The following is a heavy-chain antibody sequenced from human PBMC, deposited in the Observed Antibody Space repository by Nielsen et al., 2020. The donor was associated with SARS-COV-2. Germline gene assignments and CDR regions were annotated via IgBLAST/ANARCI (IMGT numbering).Heavy chain of an antibody. CDR3: ARSVGYSSSWPKYYYHYMDV. CDR1: GYTFTSYG. J-gene: IGHJ6*03. Sequence: ASVKVSCKASGYTFTSYGVTWVRQAPGQGLEWMGRISSWNGNTRSAQKFQGRVSMTTDTSTSTAYMELGSLRSDDTAVYYCARSVGYSSSWPKYYYHYMDVWGEGTTVTVSS. D-gene: IGHD6-13*01. V-gene: IGHV1-18*01. CDR2: ISSWNGNT.